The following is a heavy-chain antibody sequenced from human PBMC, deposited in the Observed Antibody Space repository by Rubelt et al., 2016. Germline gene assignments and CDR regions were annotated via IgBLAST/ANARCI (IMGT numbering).Heavy chain of an antibody. CDR3: AREWDPEQQLAY. CDR2: ISAYNGNK. CDR1: GYTFTSYG. J-gene: IGHJ4*02. V-gene: IGHV1-18*01. Sequence: QVQLVQSGAEVKKPGASVKVSCKASGYTFTSYGINWVRQAPGQGLEWIGWISAYNGNKNYAKRLKGRGPMTKETATGTAYMGLSSLRSDDTAVYYCAREWDPEQQLAYWGQGTLVTVSS. D-gene: IGHD6-13*01.